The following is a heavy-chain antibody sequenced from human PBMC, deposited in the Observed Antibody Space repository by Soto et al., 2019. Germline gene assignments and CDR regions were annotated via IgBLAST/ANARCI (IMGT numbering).Heavy chain of an antibody. CDR2: MNAKSGDT. CDR1: GYTFSDFA. Sequence: QAHLEQSGAEVKRPGASVKVSCKASGYTFSDFAINWLRQASVQGPEWMGWMNAKSGDTFFAQRFQGKFKMTWDTSLSTAYMEVGSLTSDDTAMYYCARGNPFNYAGFDVWGQGTTVAVSS. CDR3: ARGNPFNYAGFDV. V-gene: IGHV1-8*01. J-gene: IGHJ6*02. D-gene: IGHD3-16*01.